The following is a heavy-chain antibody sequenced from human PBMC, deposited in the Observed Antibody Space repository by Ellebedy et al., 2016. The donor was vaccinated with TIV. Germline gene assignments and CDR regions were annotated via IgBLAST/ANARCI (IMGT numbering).Heavy chain of an antibody. CDR2: ISLDGGNK. CDR3: AKDDSVGDPSGYFDY. V-gene: IGHV3-30*18. J-gene: IGHJ4*02. D-gene: IGHD3-10*01. CDR1: GFNFDVYG. Sequence: GESLKISCAASGFNFDVYGIHWFRQAPGRGLEWVAVISLDGGNKYYGNSVKGRFTISRDNSRNTVYLQMETLRAEDTAVYYCAKDDSVGDPSGYFDYWGQGTLVTVSS.